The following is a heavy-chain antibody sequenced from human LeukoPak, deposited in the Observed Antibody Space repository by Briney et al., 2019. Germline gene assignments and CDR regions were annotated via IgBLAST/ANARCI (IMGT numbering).Heavy chain of an antibody. CDR1: GYTFTSYG. J-gene: IGHJ5*02. CDR3: AREGGSSVGYWFDP. CDR2: INAYKGNA. V-gene: IGHV1-18*01. D-gene: IGHD2-15*01. Sequence: ASVKVSCKASGYTFTSYGISWVRQAPGQGLEWMGWINAYKGNANYAQKLQGRVTMTTDTSTSTAYMELRSLRSDDTAVYYCAREGGSSVGYWFDPWGQGTLVTVSS.